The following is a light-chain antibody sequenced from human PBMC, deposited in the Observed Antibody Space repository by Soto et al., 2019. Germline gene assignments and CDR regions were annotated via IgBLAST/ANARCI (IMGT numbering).Light chain of an antibody. V-gene: IGKV2-28*01. CDR1: QSLLHRNGFHY. Sequence: DIVMTQSPLSLPVTPGEPASISCRSSQSLLHRNGFHYLDWYLQKPGQSPQLLIYLGSNRASGVPDRFSGSGLGTDFTLKISRVEAEDVGVYYCMQGLQTPWTFGQGTKVEIK. J-gene: IGKJ1*01. CDR3: MQGLQTPWT. CDR2: LGS.